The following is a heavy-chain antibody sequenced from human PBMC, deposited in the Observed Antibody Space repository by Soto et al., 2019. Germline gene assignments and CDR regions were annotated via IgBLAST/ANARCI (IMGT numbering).Heavy chain of an antibody. CDR2: IYYSGST. CDR1: GGSISSYY. CDR3: ARVNITGTYYYYYYMDV. V-gene: IGHV4-59*01. Sequence: SETLSLTCTVSGGSISSYYWSWIRQPPGKGLEWIGYIYYSGSTNYNPSLKSRVTISVDTSKNQFSLKLSSVTAADTAVYYCARVNITGTYYYYYYMDVWGKGTTVTVS. J-gene: IGHJ6*03. D-gene: IGHD1-20*01.